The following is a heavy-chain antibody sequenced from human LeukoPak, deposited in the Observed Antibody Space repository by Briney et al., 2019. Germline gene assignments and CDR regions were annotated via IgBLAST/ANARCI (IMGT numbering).Heavy chain of an antibody. Sequence: GGSLRLSCAASGFTFSSYSMNWVRQAPGRGLEWVSSISSSSSYIYYADSVKGRFTISRDNAKNSLYLQMNSLRAEDTAVYYCARIAARPLDAFDIWGQGTMVTVSS. J-gene: IGHJ3*02. CDR2: ISSSSSYI. CDR3: ARIAARPLDAFDI. V-gene: IGHV3-21*01. D-gene: IGHD6-6*01. CDR1: GFTFSSYS.